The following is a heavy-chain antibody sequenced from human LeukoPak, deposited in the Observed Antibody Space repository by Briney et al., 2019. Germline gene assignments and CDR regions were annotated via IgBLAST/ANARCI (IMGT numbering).Heavy chain of an antibody. CDR2: IYYSGST. CDR1: GGSINSYY. Sequence: SETLSLTCTVSGGSINSYYWGWIRQPPGKGLEWIGSIYYSGSTYYNPSLKSRVTISVDTSKNQFSLKLSSVTAADTAVYYCARGDYDFWSGYYTSSHQYYFDYWGQGTLVTVSS. V-gene: IGHV4-39*07. CDR3: ARGDYDFWSGYYTSSHQYYFDY. J-gene: IGHJ4*02. D-gene: IGHD3-3*01.